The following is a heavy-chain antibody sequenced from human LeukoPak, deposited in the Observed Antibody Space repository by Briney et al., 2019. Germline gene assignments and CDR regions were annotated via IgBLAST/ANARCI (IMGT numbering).Heavy chain of an antibody. D-gene: IGHD6-13*01. CDR2: ISYDGSNK. CDR1: GFTFSSYA. CDR3: ARDHGSSTPTDGMDV. V-gene: IGHV3-30-3*01. J-gene: IGHJ6*02. Sequence: GGSLRLSCAASGFTFSSYAMHWVRQAPGKGLEWVAVISYDGSNKYYADSVKGRFTISRDNSKNTLYLQMNSLRAEDTAVYYCARDHGSSTPTDGMDVWGQGTTVTVSS.